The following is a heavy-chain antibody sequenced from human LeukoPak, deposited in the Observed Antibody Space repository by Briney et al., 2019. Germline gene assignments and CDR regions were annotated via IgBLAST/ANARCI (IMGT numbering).Heavy chain of an antibody. CDR3: ARDPPRAAWVFDY. Sequence: GGSLRLSCAASGFTFSDYQMSWIRQAPGKGLEWVSYIRSSGSDTYYADSVKGRFTISRDNSKNTLYLQMNSLRAEDTAVYYCARDPPRAAWVFDYWGQGTLVSVSS. CDR2: IRSSGSDT. V-gene: IGHV3-11*05. J-gene: IGHJ4*02. D-gene: IGHD6-25*01. CDR1: GFTFSDYQ.